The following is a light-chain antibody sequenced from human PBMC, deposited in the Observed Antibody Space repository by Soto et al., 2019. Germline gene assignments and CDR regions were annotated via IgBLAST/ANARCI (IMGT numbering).Light chain of an antibody. J-gene: IGLJ2*01. V-gene: IGLV2-14*01. CDR3: SSYTRRATLV. CDR2: EVA. CDR1: TSDF. Sequence: QSALTQPASVSGSSGQSITISCTGTTSDFVSWYQQSPGQAPKLIIYEVANRPSGVSDRFSGSKSGNTASLTISGLRAEDEADYYCSSYTRRATLVFGGGTKLIVL.